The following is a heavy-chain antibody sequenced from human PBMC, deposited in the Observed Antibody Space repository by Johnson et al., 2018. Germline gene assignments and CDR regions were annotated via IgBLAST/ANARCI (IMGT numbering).Heavy chain of an antibody. V-gene: IGHV3-43D*03. Sequence: QLVEAGGDVAQPGGSRGLSCAVSGFVFDDYAMHWVRQAPGKGLEWISMISWNGGATYYADSVKGRFTVSRDRSKNSVFLQMNSLRPEDTALYYCSKDRGYYMDVWGKGTKVTVSS. J-gene: IGHJ6*03. CDR3: SKDRGYYMDV. CDR2: ISWNGGAT. D-gene: IGHD3-10*01. CDR1: GFVFDDYA.